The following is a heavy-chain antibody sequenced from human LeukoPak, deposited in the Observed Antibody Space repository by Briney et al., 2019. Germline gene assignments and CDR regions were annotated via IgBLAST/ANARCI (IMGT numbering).Heavy chain of an antibody. CDR1: GYTFTGYY. Sequence: ASVKVSCKASGYTFTGYYMHWVRQAPGQGLEWMGWINPNSGGTNYAQKFQGWVTMTGDTSISTAYMELSRLRSDDTAVYYCARDLWGRGYSYVVGYWGQGTLVTVSS. V-gene: IGHV1-2*04. CDR3: ARDLWGRGYSYVVGY. CDR2: INPNSGGT. D-gene: IGHD5-18*01. J-gene: IGHJ4*02.